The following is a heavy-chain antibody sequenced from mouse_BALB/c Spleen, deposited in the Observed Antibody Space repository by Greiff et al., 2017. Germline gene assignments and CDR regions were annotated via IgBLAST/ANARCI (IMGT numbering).Heavy chain of an antibody. D-gene: IGHD1-1*01. Sequence: QVQLKESGPGLVAPSQSLSITCTVSGFSLTSYGVHWVRQPPGKGLEWLGVIWAGGSTNYNSALMSRLSISKDNSKSQVFLKMNSLQTDDTAMYYCAREYYYGSSPNYFDYWGQGTTLTVSS. J-gene: IGHJ2*01. CDR3: AREYYYGSSPNYFDY. CDR2: IWAGGST. V-gene: IGHV2-9*02. CDR1: GFSLTSYG.